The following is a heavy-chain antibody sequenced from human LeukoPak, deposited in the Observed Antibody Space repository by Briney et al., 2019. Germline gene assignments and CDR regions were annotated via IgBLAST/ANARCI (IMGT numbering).Heavy chain of an antibody. CDR3: ARGSNYYDSSGPVRWFDP. D-gene: IGHD3-22*01. Sequence: SETLSLTCAVYGGSFSGYYWSWIRQPPGKGLEWIGEINHSGSTNYNPSLKSRVTISVDTSKNQFSLKLSSVTAADTAVYYCARGSNYYDSSGPVRWFDPWGQGTLVTVSS. CDR2: INHSGST. CDR1: GGSFSGYY. V-gene: IGHV4-34*01. J-gene: IGHJ5*02.